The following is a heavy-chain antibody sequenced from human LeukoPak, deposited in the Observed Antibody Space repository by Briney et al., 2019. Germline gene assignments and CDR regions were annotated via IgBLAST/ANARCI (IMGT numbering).Heavy chain of an antibody. Sequence: GESLKISCKGSGYSFTSYWIGWVRQMPGNGLEWMGIIYPGDSDTRYSPSLQGQVTISADKSISTAYLQWSSLKASDTAMYYCARPVAVAGVDYWGQGTLVTVSS. CDR1: GYSFTSYW. CDR2: IYPGDSDT. J-gene: IGHJ4*02. CDR3: ARPVAVAGVDY. D-gene: IGHD6-19*01. V-gene: IGHV5-51*01.